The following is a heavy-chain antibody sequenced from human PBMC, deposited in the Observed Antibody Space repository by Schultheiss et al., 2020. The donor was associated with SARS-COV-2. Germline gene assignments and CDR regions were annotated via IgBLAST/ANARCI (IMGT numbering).Heavy chain of an antibody. V-gene: IGHV4-4*07. D-gene: IGHD6-19*01. CDR3: ARDRRGSGWDFDY. CDR2: IYTRGST. Sequence: SETLSLTCSVSGGSINAYYWSWIRQPPGKGLEWIGRIYTRGSTNYNPSLKSRVTMSVDTSKNQFSLKLSSVTAADTAVYYCARDRRGSGWDFDYWGQGTLVTVSS. CDR1: GGSINAYY. J-gene: IGHJ4*02.